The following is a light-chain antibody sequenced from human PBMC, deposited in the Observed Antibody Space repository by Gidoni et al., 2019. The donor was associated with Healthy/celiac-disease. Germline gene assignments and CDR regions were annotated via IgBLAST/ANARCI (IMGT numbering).Light chain of an antibody. Sequence: DIQMTQSPSSLSASVGDRVTITCRASQSISSYLNWYQQKPGKAPKLLIYAASSLQSGVPSRFSGSGSATDFTLTISSLQPEDFATYYCQQSYSTWLTFGGGTKVEIK. CDR2: AAS. CDR1: QSISSY. J-gene: IGKJ4*01. CDR3: QQSYSTWLT. V-gene: IGKV1-39*01.